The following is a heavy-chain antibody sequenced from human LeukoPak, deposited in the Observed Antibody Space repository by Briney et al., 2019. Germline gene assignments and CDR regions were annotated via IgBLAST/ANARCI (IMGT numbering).Heavy chain of an antibody. CDR1: GFTFSSYA. J-gene: IGHJ4*02. CDR2: ISYDGSNK. V-gene: IGHV3-30*04. Sequence: GGSLRLSCAASGFTFSSYAMHWVRQAPGKGLEWVAVISYDGSNKYYADSVKGRFTISRDNSKNTLYLQMNSLRAEDTAVYYCARDGGPYYYDSSGYFSDWGQGTLVTVSS. CDR3: ARDGGPYYYDSSGYFSD. D-gene: IGHD3-22*01.